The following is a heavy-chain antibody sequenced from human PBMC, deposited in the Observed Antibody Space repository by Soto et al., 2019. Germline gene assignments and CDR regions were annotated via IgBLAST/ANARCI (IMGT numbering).Heavy chain of an antibody. J-gene: IGHJ4*02. D-gene: IGHD1-20*01. CDR2: IIPILGIA. V-gene: IGHV1-69*08. CDR1: GGTFSSYT. Sequence: QVQLVQSGAEMQKPGSSVKVSCKASGGTFSSYTISWVRQAPGQGLEWMGRIIPILGIANYARKFQGRVTITADKSTSTAYMQLSSLISEDTAVYYCARDPHGVTGTGGYWGQGTLVTVSS. CDR3: ARDPHGVTGTGGY.